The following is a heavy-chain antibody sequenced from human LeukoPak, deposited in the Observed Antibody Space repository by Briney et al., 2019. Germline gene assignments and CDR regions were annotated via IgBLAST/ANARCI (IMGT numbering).Heavy chain of an antibody. V-gene: IGHV1-2*02. Sequence: ASLKVSCKASGYTFTGYYIHWVRQPPGQGLEWMGWFNPNSGGTDSAQKFQGRVTMTGDTSISTAYMELRGLTSDDTAIYYCAREYGSGYYYVYLDYWGQGTLVTVSS. CDR2: FNPNSGGT. J-gene: IGHJ4*02. CDR3: AREYGSGYYYVYLDY. CDR1: GYTFTGYY. D-gene: IGHD3-10*01.